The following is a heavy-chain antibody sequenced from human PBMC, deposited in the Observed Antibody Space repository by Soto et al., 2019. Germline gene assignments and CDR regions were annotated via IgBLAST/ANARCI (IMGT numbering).Heavy chain of an antibody. D-gene: IGHD1-1*01. V-gene: IGHV4-34*01. CDR3: ARAHDKYYFDS. J-gene: IGHJ4*02. CDR2: IAHSGST. CDR1: GGSFNAYY. Sequence: SETLSLPCAVYGGSFNAYYWTWIRQPPGNGPEWIGEIAHSGSTNYSPSLKTRVTMSVHTSKNQFSLKLRSVTAADMAVFYRARAHDKYYFDSWGQGTMVTVSS.